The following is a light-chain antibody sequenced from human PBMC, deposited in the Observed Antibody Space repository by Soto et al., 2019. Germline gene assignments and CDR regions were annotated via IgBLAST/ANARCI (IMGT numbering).Light chain of an antibody. CDR2: GAS. CDR3: QQYKSYSWT. V-gene: IGKV3-15*01. J-gene: IGKJ1*01. CDR1: QSVSSD. Sequence: EIVMTQSPATLSVSPGERATLSCRASQSVSSDLAWYHQKPGQAPRILIYGASTRATGIPARLSGSGSGTEFTLTISSLQSDELASDDCQQYKSYSWTFGQGTKVDI.